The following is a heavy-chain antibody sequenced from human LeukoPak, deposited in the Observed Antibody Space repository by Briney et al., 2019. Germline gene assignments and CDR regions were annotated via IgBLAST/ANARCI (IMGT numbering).Heavy chain of an antibody. D-gene: IGHD6-13*01. V-gene: IGHV3-48*01. Sequence: SGGSLRLSCAASGFTFNSYNMNWVRQAPGKGLEWVSYISSSSSTMYYADSVKGRFTISRDNAKNSLYLQMNSLRAEDTAVYYCARDVRWDYWGQGTLVTVSS. CDR1: GFTFNSYN. J-gene: IGHJ4*02. CDR3: ARDVRWDY. CDR2: ISSSSSTM.